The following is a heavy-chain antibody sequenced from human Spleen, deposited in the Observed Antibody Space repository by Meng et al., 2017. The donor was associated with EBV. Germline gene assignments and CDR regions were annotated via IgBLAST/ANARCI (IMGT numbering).Heavy chain of an antibody. V-gene: IGHV4-4*02. CDR2: IYHSGST. CDR3: AQRERWGLDP. Sequence: QVQLQESGPGLVKPSGTLSLTCAFAGGSISSSNWWNWVRQAPGKGLEWIGEIYHSGSTSYNPSLESRVTISIDKSKNQVSLKLTSVTAADTAVYYCAQRERWGLDPWGQGTLVTVSS. CDR1: GGSISSSNW. J-gene: IGHJ5*02. D-gene: IGHD3-16*01.